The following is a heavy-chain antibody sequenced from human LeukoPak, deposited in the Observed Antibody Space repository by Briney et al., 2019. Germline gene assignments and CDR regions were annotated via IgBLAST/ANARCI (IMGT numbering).Heavy chain of an antibody. Sequence: PSETLSLTCTVSGASISSGDYYWSRIRQPPGKGLEWIGYIYYSGSTYYNPSLKSRVTISVDTSKNQFSLKLSSGTAADTAVYYCARCRSGSYYYYWGQGTLVTVSS. CDR2: IYYSGST. V-gene: IGHV4-30-4*01. D-gene: IGHD1-26*01. CDR1: GASISSGDYY. CDR3: ARCRSGSYYYY. J-gene: IGHJ4*02.